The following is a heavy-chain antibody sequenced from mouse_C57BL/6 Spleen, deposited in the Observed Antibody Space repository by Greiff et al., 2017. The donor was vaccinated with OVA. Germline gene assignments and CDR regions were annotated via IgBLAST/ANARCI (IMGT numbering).Heavy chain of an antibody. CDR1: GYTFTSYW. D-gene: IGHD1-3*01. V-gene: IGHV1-50*01. J-gene: IGHJ2*01. Sequence: QVQLQQPGAELVKPGASVKLSCKASGYTFTSYWMQWVKQRPGQGLEWIGEIDPSDSYTNYNQKFKGKATFTVATSSSTAYLQRSSLTSEDSAFYYCARTGFNSVFDYWGQGTTLTVSS. CDR3: ARTGFNSVFDY. CDR2: IDPSDSYT.